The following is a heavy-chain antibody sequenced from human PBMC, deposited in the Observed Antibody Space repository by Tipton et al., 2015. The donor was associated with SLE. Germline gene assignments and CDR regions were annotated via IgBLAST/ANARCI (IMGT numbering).Heavy chain of an antibody. Sequence: SLRLSCAASGFTFNNHWMSWVRQAPGKGLEWVANIKHDGSEKDYVDSVKGRFTISRHSSKNTVYLQMNSLRTDDTAVYYCVRALLGPRTYWGQGTLVTVSS. D-gene: IGHD1-26*01. CDR1: GFTFNNHW. CDR2: IKHDGSEK. CDR3: VRALLGPRTY. V-gene: IGHV3-7*03. J-gene: IGHJ4*02.